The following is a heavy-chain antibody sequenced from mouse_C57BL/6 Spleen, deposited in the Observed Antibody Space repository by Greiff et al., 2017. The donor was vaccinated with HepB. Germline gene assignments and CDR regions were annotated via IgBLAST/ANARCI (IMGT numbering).Heavy chain of an antibody. D-gene: IGHD2-4*01. CDR2: IDPSDSYT. Sequence: QVQLQQPGAELVLPGASVKLSCKASGYPFTSYWLHWVKQRPGQGLEWIGEIDPSDSYTNYNQKFKGKSTLTVDKSSSTAYMQLSNLTSEDSAVYYCARRDYDWDYWGQGTTLTVSS. V-gene: IGHV1-69*01. J-gene: IGHJ2*01. CDR3: ARRDYDWDY. CDR1: GYPFTSYW.